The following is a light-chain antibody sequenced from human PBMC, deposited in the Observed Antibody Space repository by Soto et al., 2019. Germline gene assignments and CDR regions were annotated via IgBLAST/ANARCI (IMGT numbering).Light chain of an antibody. CDR1: NIGIKT. V-gene: IGLV3-21*02. CDR2: DDS. Sequence: SYELTQTPSVSAAPGQAARITCGGNNIGIKTVHWYQQKPGQAPVLVVYDDSDRPSGIPERFSGSNSGNTATLTISRVEAGDEADYYCQLWDSSSDHYVFGTGTNVTVL. CDR3: QLWDSSSDHYV. J-gene: IGLJ1*01.